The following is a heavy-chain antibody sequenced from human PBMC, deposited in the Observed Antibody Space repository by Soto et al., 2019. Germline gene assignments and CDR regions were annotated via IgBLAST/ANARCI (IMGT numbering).Heavy chain of an antibody. CDR1: GGSFSGYY. CDR3: ARVKPFRYCSSTSCFQPYYYYYYGMDV. V-gene: IGHV4-34*01. J-gene: IGHJ6*02. Sequence: PSETLSLTCAVYGGSFSGYYWSWIRQPPGKGLEWIGEINHSGSTNSNPSLKSRVTISVDTSKNQFSLKLSSVTAADTAVYYCARVKPFRYCSSTSCFQPYYYYYYGMDVWGQGTTVTVSS. D-gene: IGHD2-2*01. CDR2: INHSGST.